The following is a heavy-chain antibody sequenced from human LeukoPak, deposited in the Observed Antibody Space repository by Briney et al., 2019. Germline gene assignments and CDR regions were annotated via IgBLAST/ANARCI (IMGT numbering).Heavy chain of an antibody. J-gene: IGHJ4*02. CDR1: GFTFSSYA. D-gene: IGHD3-10*01. V-gene: IGHV3-30-3*01. CDR2: ISYDGSNK. CDR3: ASRGGGSGRPFDY. Sequence: GGSLRLSCAASGFTFSSYAMHWVRQAPGKGLEWVAVISYDGSNKYYADSVKGRFTISRDNSKNTLYLQMNSLRAEDTAVYYCASRGGGSGRPFDYWGQGTLVTVSS.